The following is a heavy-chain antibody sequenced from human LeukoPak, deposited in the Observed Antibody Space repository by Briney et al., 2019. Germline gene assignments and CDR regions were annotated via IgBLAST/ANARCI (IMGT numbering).Heavy chain of an antibody. J-gene: IGHJ4*02. Sequence: GGSLNLSCAASGFSFTKYAMNWVRQAPGKGLEWVAVLIGSSGATDYADSVKGRFTISRDNSKNTLFLQMNSLRAEDTAIYYCAKGAYDFLEIAYFDYWGQGALVTVSS. CDR3: AKGAYDFLEIAYFDY. D-gene: IGHD3-3*01. CDR1: GFSFTKYA. CDR2: LIGSSGAT. V-gene: IGHV3-23*01.